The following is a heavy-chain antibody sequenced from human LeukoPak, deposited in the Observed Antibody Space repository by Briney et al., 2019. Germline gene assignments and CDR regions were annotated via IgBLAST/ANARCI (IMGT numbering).Heavy chain of an antibody. J-gene: IGHJ6*02. CDR3: ARDQGSSWFRAYYYYGMDV. V-gene: IGHV1-18*01. D-gene: IGHD6-13*01. CDR1: GYTFTSYG. Sequence: ASVKVSCKASGYTFTSYGISWVRQAPGQGLEWMGWISAYNGNTNYAQKLQGRVTMTTDTSTSTAYMELRSLRSDDTAVYYCARDQGSSWFRAYYYYGMDVWGQGTTVTVSS. CDR2: ISAYNGNT.